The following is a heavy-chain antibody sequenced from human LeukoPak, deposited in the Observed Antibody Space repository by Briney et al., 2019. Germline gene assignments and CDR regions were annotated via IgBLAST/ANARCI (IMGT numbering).Heavy chain of an antibody. D-gene: IGHD2-2*01. CDR3: ASQNVVVPSAPYYYYMDA. CDR1: GGSISSGGYY. J-gene: IGHJ6*03. V-gene: IGHV4-30-2*01. CDR2: IYHSGST. Sequence: SETLSLTCTVSGGSISSGGYYWSWIRQPPGKGLEWIGYIYHSGSTYYNPSLKSRVTISVDRSKNQFSLKLNSVTAADTAVYYCASQNVVVPSAPYYYYMDAWGKGTTVTVSS.